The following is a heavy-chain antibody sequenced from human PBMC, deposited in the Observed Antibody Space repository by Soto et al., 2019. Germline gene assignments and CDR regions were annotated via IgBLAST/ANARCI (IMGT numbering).Heavy chain of an antibody. CDR2: INAGNGNT. Sequence: ASVKVACKASVYTISSDAVGWVRQAPGQRLEWMGWINAGNGNTKYSQKFQGRVTITRDTSASTAYMELSSLRSEDTAVYYCARDLGGWPDYWGQGTLVTVSS. CDR1: VYTISSDA. J-gene: IGHJ4*02. V-gene: IGHV1-3*01. CDR3: ARDLGGWPDY. D-gene: IGHD2-15*01.